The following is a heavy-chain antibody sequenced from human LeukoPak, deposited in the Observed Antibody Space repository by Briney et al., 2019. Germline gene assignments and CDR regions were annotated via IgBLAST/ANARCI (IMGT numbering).Heavy chain of an antibody. V-gene: IGHV3-21*01. Sequence: ESGGSLTLSCEDSGFTFRGYEMNWVRRAPGKGLEWVSSISTSSSYIYYADSVKGRFTISRDNAKNSLYLEMNSLRAEDTAVYYCARGADGVSSNSRGWFDPWGQGTLVTVSS. J-gene: IGHJ5*02. D-gene: IGHD2-15*01. CDR1: GFTFRGYE. CDR3: ARGADGVSSNSRGWFDP. CDR2: ISTSSSYI.